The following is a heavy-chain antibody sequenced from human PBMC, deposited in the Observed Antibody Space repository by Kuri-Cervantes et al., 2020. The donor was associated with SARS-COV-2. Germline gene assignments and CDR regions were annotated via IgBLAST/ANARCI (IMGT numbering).Heavy chain of an antibody. CDR2: ISYDGSNE. CDR3: ARDPLTHFYGSVSYPHY. Sequence: GESLKISCAASGFSFGSYAMHWVRQAPGRGLEWVAIISYDGSNEYCADSVKGRFTISRDNTKSTLFLQMNRVRTDDTAVYYCARDPLTHFYGSVSYPHYWGQGVLVTVSS. V-gene: IGHV3-30-3*01. J-gene: IGHJ4*02. CDR1: GFSFGSYA. D-gene: IGHD3-10*01.